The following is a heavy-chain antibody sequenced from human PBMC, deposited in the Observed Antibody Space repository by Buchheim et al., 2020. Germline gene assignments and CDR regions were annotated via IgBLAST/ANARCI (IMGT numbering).Heavy chain of an antibody. Sequence: QVQLVQSGAEVKKPGASVKVSCKASGYTFTSYDINWVRQATGQWLEWMGWMNPNSGNTGYAQKFQGRVTMTRNTSISTASMELSSLRSEDTAVYYCARLSKRITIFGVALYYYYGMDVWGQGTT. J-gene: IGHJ6*02. CDR1: GYTFTSYD. D-gene: IGHD3-3*01. V-gene: IGHV1-8*01. CDR3: ARLSKRITIFGVALYYYYGMDV. CDR2: MNPNSGNT.